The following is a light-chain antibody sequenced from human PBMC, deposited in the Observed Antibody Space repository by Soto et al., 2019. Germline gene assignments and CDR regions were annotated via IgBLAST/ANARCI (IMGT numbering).Light chain of an antibody. CDR3: SSYTSSGTYV. CDR2: EVS. V-gene: IGLV2-14*01. CDR1: SSDVSDYNY. J-gene: IGLJ1*01. Sequence: QSALTQPASVSGSPGQSIAISCTGTSSDVSDYNYVSWYQQHPDKAPKLMIYEVSNRPSGVSSRFSGSKSGDTASLTISGLQAEDEADYYCSSYTSSGTYVFGTGTKLTVL.